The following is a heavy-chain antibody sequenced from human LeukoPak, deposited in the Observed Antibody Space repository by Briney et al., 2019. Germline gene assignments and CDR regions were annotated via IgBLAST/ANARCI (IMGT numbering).Heavy chain of an antibody. J-gene: IGHJ4*02. Sequence: SETLSLTCAVYGGSFSGYYWTWIRQPPGRGLEWIGELNHSGSTNYNPSLKSRVTISVDTSKSQFSLKLNSVTAADTAMYYCARGRDPYWGQGTLVTVSS. CDR3: ARGRDPY. CDR2: LNHSGST. CDR1: GGSFSGYY. D-gene: IGHD5-24*01. V-gene: IGHV4-34*01.